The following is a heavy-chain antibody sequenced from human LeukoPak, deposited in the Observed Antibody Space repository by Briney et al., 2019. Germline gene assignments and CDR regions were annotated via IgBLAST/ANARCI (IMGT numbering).Heavy chain of an antibody. CDR3: ARGEGDIVGAIGDWFDP. CDR1: GYSISSGYY. CDR2: IYHSGST. J-gene: IGHJ5*02. Sequence: SETLSLTCTVSGYSISSGYYWGWIRQPPGKGLEWIGSIYHSGSTYYNPSLKSRVTISVDTSKNQFSLKLSSVTAADTAVYYCARGEGDIVGAIGDWFDPWGQGTLVTVSS. V-gene: IGHV4-38-2*02. D-gene: IGHD1-26*01.